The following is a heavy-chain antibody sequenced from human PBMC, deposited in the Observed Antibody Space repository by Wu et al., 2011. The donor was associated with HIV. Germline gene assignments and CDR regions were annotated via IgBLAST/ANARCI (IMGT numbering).Heavy chain of an antibody. V-gene: IGHV1-2*02. CDR2: INPNSGAT. Sequence: QVQLVQSGAEVKKPGASVKVSCKASGYTFSGYYMHWVRQAPGQGLEWMGWINPNSGATIYAQKFQGRVTMTRDTSIRTAYMEVNRLRSDDTAVYYCARGGLIFDYWGQGTLVTVSS. CDR1: GYTFSGYY. J-gene: IGHJ4*02. CDR3: ARGGLIFDY.